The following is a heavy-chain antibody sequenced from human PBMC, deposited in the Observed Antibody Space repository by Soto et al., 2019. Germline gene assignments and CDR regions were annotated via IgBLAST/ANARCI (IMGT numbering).Heavy chain of an antibody. V-gene: IGHV3-33*01. CDR3: ARQLYSTHAPPSGLDY. D-gene: IGHD2-8*01. CDR2: VWYDGTNK. CDR1: GFTFGSYG. Sequence: PGGSLRLSCAASGFTFGSYGMHWVRQSPGKGLEWVTFVWYDGTNKYYAGSVKGRFTISRDNSKNTLYLQMNSLRAEDTAVYYCARQLYSTHAPPSGLDYWGQGTLVTVSS. J-gene: IGHJ4*02.